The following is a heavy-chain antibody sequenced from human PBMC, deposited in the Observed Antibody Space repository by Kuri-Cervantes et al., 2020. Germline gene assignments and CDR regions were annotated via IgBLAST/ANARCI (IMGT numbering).Heavy chain of an antibody. D-gene: IGHD5-12*01. J-gene: IGHJ6*03. V-gene: IGHV1-8*02. Sequence: ASVKVSCKASGYTFPSYGISWVRQAPGQGLEWMGGIPPILGTPSYAQRFQGRVTMTRNTSISTAYMELSSLRSEDTAVYYCAAGYSGYDSHYYYYMDVWGKGTTVTVSS. CDR1: GYTFPSYG. CDR3: AAGYSGYDSHYYYYMDV. CDR2: IPPILGTP.